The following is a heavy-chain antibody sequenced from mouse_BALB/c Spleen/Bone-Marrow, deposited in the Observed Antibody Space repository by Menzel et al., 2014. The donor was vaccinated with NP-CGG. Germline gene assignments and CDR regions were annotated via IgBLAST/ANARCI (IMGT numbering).Heavy chain of an antibody. CDR2: IWRGGST. D-gene: IGHD2-3*01. Sequence: QVQLKESGPGLVQPSQSLSITCTVSGFSLTSYGVHWVRQSPGKGLEWLGVIWRGGSTDYNAAFMSRLSITKDNSKSQVLFKMNSLQADDTAIYYCAKNSYDIYYYAMDYWGQGTSVTVSS. V-gene: IGHV2-5*01. J-gene: IGHJ4*01. CDR3: AKNSYDIYYYAMDY. CDR1: GFSLTSYG.